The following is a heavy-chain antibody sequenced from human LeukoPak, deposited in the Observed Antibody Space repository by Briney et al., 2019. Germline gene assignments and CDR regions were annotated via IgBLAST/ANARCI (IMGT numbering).Heavy chain of an antibody. Sequence: GGSLRLSCAASGFTFSSYEMNWVRQAPGKGLEWVSYISSSGSTIYYADSVKGRFTISRDNSKNSLYLQMNSLSAEDTAVYYCAREIATEADYWGQGTLVTVSS. CDR2: ISSSGSTI. CDR3: AREIATEADY. J-gene: IGHJ4*02. D-gene: IGHD5-24*01. CDR1: GFTFSSYE. V-gene: IGHV3-48*03.